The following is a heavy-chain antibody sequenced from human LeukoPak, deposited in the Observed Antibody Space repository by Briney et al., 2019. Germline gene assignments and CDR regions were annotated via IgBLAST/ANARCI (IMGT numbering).Heavy chain of an antibody. CDR1: GFSFTNYW. CDR2: VKEDGTTK. CDR3: VSQXVVPH. J-gene: IGHJ4*02. V-gene: IGHV3-7*01. Sequence: SGGSLRLSCAASGFSFTNYWMSWVRQAPGKGLEWVANVKEDGTTKQYVDSVKGRFTISRDNAKNSLYLQMDSLRAEDKAVYYCVSQXVVPHWGQGTLVSVSS. D-gene: IGHD2-15*01.